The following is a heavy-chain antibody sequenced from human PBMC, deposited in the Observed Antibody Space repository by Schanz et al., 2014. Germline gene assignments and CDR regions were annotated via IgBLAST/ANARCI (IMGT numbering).Heavy chain of an antibody. Sequence: QVQLVQSGAEVKKPGSSVKVSCKASGDTFSSSAFSWVRQAPGQGLEWMGKIIPILGMENYAQKFQGRVTITADISTSTAYMDLSSLRSDDTAMYYCARGIYDSSDTVFDYWGQGTTVTVSS. J-gene: IGHJ4*03. CDR1: GDTFSSSA. D-gene: IGHD3-22*01. CDR3: ARGIYDSSDTVFDY. V-gene: IGHV1-69*04. CDR2: IIPILGME.